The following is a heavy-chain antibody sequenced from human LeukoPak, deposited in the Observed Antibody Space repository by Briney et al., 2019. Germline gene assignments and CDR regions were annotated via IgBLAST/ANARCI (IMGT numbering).Heavy chain of an antibody. V-gene: IGHV3-33*06. CDR1: GCTFSYYG. J-gene: IGHJ4*02. CDR3: AKAGSDWSHVDY. CDR2: IWYDGSIQ. D-gene: IGHD6-19*01. Sequence: GGSLRLSCAASGCTFSYYGMHWVRQAPGKGLAWVAIIWYDGSIQYYADSVKGRFTISRDNSKNTLYLQMNSLRAEDTAVYYCAKAGSDWSHVDYWGQGTLGTVSS.